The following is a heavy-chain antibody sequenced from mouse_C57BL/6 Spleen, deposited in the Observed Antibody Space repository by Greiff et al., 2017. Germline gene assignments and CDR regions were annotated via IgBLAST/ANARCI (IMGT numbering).Heavy chain of an antibody. Sequence: VKLQQSDAELVKPGASVKISCKVSGYTFTDHTIHWMKQRPEQGLEWIGYIYPRDGSTKYNEKFKGKATLTADKSSSTAYMQLNSLTSEDSAVYFCARGGYYDYDIFAYWGQGTLVTVSA. D-gene: IGHD2-4*01. CDR1: GYTFTDHT. CDR3: ARGGYYDYDIFAY. CDR2: IYPRDGST. J-gene: IGHJ3*01. V-gene: IGHV1-78*01.